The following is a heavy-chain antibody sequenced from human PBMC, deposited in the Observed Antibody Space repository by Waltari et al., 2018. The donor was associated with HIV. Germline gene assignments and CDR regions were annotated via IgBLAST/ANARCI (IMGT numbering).Heavy chain of an antibody. V-gene: IGHV3-30*16. Sequence: QVHLVESGGGGVQPGRSLRLSCAASGFTLSSYAIHWVRQAPGKGLEWVALISYDGSNKYYADSVKGRFTISRDNSKNTLYLQMNSLRAEDTSVYYCARDTGYCSFGSCSYNWLDPWGQGTLVSVSS. J-gene: IGHJ5*02. D-gene: IGHD2-15*01. CDR3: ARDTGYCSFGSCSYNWLDP. CDR2: ISYDGSNK. CDR1: GFTLSSYA.